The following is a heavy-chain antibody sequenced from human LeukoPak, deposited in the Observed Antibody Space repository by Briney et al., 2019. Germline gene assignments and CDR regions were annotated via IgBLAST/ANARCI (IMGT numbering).Heavy chain of an antibody. Sequence: AGGSLRLSCVVSGFGFSDSYMTWIRQTPGKGLEWLAYISGSGSDIYYEDSVKGRFTISRDNAKNSLYLQMNSLRPDDTALYYCSTDPRLLIYWGHGTLVTVSS. CDR3: STDPRLLIY. CDR2: ISGSGSDI. V-gene: IGHV3-11*01. D-gene: IGHD2-8*01. CDR1: GFGFSDSY. J-gene: IGHJ4*01.